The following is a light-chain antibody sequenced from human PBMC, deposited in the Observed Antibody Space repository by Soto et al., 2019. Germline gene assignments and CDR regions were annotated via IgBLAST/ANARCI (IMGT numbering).Light chain of an antibody. J-gene: IGKJ2*01. CDR2: DAS. CDR3: QQYDSSSPN. Sequence: DIKMTQSPSTLSASVGDGVTITCRASQDISGWLAWYQQRPGKAPKFLIYDASSLETGVPSRCSGSGSGTESTPTIRSLQPDDFATYYCQQYDSSSPNVGQRTKLEIK. CDR1: QDISGW. V-gene: IGKV1-5*01.